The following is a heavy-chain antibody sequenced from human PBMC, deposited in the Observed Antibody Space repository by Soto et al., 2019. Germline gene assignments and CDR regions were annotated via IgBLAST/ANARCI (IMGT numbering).Heavy chain of an antibody. J-gene: IGHJ6*02. CDR2: IWYDGSNK. CDR1: GFTFSSYG. V-gene: IGHV3-33*01. D-gene: IGHD2-15*01. Sequence: QVQLVESGGGVVQPGRSLRLSCAASGFTFSSYGMHWVRQAPGKGLEWVAVIWYDGSNKYYADSVKGRFTISRDNSKNTQYLQMNSLRAEDTAMYYCARKGHCSGGSCYQYYYYGMDVWGQGTTVTVSS. CDR3: ARKGHCSGGSCYQYYYYGMDV.